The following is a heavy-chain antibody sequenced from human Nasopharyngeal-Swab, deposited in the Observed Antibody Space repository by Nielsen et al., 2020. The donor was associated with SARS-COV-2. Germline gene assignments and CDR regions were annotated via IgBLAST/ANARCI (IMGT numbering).Heavy chain of an antibody. CDR1: GFSLSTSGMC. D-gene: IGHD4-17*01. CDR2: IDWDDDK. V-gene: IGHV2-70*11. CDR3: ARIMVPTVTTDY. J-gene: IGHJ4*02. Sequence: SGPTLVKPTQTLTLTCTFSGFSLSTSGMCVSWIRQPPGKALEWLARIDWDDDKYYSTSLKTRLTISKDTSKNQVVPTMTNMDPVDTATYYCARIMVPTVTTDYWGQGTLVTVSS.